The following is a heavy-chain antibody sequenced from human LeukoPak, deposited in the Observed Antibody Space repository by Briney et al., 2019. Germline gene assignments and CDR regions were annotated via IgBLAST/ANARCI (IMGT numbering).Heavy chain of an antibody. CDR3: ARNKLGAFDY. D-gene: IGHD7-27*01. V-gene: IGHV4-4*07. CDR1: GGSVSSYY. CDR2: MYTSGST. Sequence: SETLSLTCNVSGGSVSSYYWSWIRQPAGKGLEWIGRMYTSGSTNYNPSLKSRVTMSVDASKYQFSLKLSSVTAADTAVYYCARNKLGAFDYWGQGTLVTASS. J-gene: IGHJ4*02.